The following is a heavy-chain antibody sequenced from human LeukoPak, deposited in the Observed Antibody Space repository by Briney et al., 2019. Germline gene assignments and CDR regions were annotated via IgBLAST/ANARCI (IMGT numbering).Heavy chain of an antibody. V-gene: IGHV3-66*01. CDR3: SRDRMGTKSFDY. Sequence: GESLRLSCAASGFTVRSNYMSWVRQAPGKGLEWVSVISSGGSTYCAASVKGRFTISRDSYKNTLYLQMKSLRAEDTALYYCSRDRMGTKSFDYWGQGTLVTVSS. CDR2: ISSGGST. J-gene: IGHJ4*02. CDR1: GFTVRSNY. D-gene: IGHD5-24*01.